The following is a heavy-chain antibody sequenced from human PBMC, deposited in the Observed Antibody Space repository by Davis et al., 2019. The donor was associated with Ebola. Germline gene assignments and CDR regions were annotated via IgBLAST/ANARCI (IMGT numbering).Heavy chain of an antibody. CDR3: ARDLGGSGNWFDP. Sequence: GGSLRLSCAASGFTFSTYSMSWVRQAPGKGLEWVSSISSDSDYIYYADSVKGRFTISRDNAKNSLYLQMNSLRAEDTAVYYCARDLGGSGNWFDPWGQGTLVTVSS. CDR2: ISSDSDYI. J-gene: IGHJ5*02. CDR1: GFTFSTYS. V-gene: IGHV3-21*01. D-gene: IGHD6-25*01.